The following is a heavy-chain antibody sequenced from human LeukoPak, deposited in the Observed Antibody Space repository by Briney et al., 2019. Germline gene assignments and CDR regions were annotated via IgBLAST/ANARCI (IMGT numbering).Heavy chain of an antibody. CDR2: IYYSGST. V-gene: IGHV4-39*07. D-gene: IGHD1-1*01. CDR1: GGSISSSSYY. CDR3: ARDPPTTLDAFDI. Sequence: SETLSLTCTVSGGSISSSSYYWGWIRQPPGKGLEWIGSIYYSGSTYYNPSLKSRVTISVDTSKNQFSLKLSSVTAADTAVYYCARDPPTTLDAFDIWGQGTMVTVSS. J-gene: IGHJ3*02.